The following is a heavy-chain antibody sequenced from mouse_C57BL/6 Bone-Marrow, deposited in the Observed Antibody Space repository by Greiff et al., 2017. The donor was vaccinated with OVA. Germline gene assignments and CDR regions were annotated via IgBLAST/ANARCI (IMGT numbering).Heavy chain of an antibody. J-gene: IGHJ4*01. CDR1: GYSITSGYY. D-gene: IGHD2-4*01. V-gene: IGHV3-6*01. CDR3: ARDGDYDENYAMDY. Sequence: EVQRVESGPGLVKPSQSLSLTCSVTGYSITSGYYWNWIRQFPGNKLEWMGYISYDGSNNYNPSLKNRISITRDTSKTQFFLKLNSVTTEDTATYYSARDGDYDENYAMDYWGQGTSVTVSS. CDR2: ISYDGSN.